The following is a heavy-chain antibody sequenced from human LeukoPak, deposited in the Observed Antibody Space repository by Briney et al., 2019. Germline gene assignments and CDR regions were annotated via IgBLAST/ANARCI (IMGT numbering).Heavy chain of an antibody. J-gene: IGHJ6*02. CDR1: GGTFSSYA. Sequence: ASVKVSCKASGGTFSSYAISWVRQAPGQGLEWMGGIIPIFGTANYAQKFQGRVTITADESTSTAYMELSSLRSEDTAVYYCASDMTTVTPGVYYYGMDVWGQGTTVTVSS. CDR2: IIPIFGTA. V-gene: IGHV1-69*13. D-gene: IGHD4-17*01. CDR3: ASDMTTVTPGVYYYGMDV.